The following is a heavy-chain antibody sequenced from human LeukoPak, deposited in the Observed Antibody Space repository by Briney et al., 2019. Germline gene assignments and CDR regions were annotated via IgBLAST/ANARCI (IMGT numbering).Heavy chain of an antibody. CDR2: IASKTDGGAT. Sequence: GGSLRLSCAASGFTFSNAWMNWVRQAPGEGLDWVGRIASKTDGGATDYAAPVKGRFTISRDNAKNSLYLQMNSLRAEDTAVYYCARYSSSSSWGQGTLVTVSS. V-gene: IGHV3-15*07. D-gene: IGHD6-6*01. CDR1: GFTFSNAW. CDR3: ARYSSSSS. J-gene: IGHJ5*02.